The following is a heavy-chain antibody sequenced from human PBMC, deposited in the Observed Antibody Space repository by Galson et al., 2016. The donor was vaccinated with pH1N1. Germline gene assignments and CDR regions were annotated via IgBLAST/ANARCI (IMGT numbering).Heavy chain of an antibody. Sequence: SLRLSCAASGFTFRNYGMHWVRQAPGKGLEWVAAIWYDGSKEFYGDSVKGRFTISRDNSKNTLNLQMNSLRADDTAVYYCAKAPCETTCYTDSWGQGTLVTVSS. CDR2: IWYDGSKE. J-gene: IGHJ4*02. CDR3: AKAPCETTCYTDS. V-gene: IGHV3-33*06. CDR1: GFTFRNYG. D-gene: IGHD2-2*02.